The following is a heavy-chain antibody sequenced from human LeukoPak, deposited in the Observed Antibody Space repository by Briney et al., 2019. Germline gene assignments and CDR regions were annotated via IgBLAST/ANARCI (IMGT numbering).Heavy chain of an antibody. V-gene: IGHV3-11*01. J-gene: IGHJ3*02. D-gene: IGHD6-13*01. Sequence: GGSLRLSCAASGFTFSDYYMSWIRQAPGKGLERVSYISSSGSTIYYADSVKGRFTISRDNAKNSLYLQMNSLRAEDTAVYYCARPIAAAGHDAFDIWGQGTMVTVSS. CDR1: GFTFSDYY. CDR2: ISSSGSTI. CDR3: ARPIAAAGHDAFDI.